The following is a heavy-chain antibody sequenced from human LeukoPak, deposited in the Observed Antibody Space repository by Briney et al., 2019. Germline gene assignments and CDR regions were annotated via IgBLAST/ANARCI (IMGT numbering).Heavy chain of an antibody. D-gene: IGHD6-19*01. Sequence: SETLSLTCTVSGGSISSGGYYWSWIRQHPGKSLGWIGYIYYSGSTYYNPSLKSRVTISVDTSKNQFSLKLSSVTAADTAVYYCARAGGSVKHYFDYWGQGTLVTVSS. V-gene: IGHV4-31*03. CDR1: GGSISSGGYY. CDR3: ARAGGSVKHYFDY. J-gene: IGHJ4*02. CDR2: IYYSGST.